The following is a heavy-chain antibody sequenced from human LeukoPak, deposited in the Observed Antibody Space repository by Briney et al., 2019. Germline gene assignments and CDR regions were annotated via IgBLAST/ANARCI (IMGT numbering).Heavy chain of an antibody. CDR1: GGSISSYY. Sequence: SETLSLTCTVSGGSISSYYWSWIRQPPGKGLEWFGYIYYSGSTNYNPSLKSRVTISVDTSKNQFSLKLSSVTAADTAVYYCARVSITKPFDIWGQGTMVTDSS. CDR2: IYYSGST. D-gene: IGHD3-10*01. J-gene: IGHJ3*02. V-gene: IGHV4-59*01. CDR3: ARVSITKPFDI.